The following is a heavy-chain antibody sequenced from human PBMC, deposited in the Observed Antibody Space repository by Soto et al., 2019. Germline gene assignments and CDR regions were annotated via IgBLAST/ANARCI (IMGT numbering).Heavy chain of an antibody. CDR1: GGSISSYY. J-gene: IGHJ6*01. Sequence: PSETLSLTCTVSGGSISSYYWSCIRQPPGKGLEWIGYIYYSGSTNYNPSLKSRVTISVDTYKYQFSLKLSSVTAADTAVYYCATAGVGSYSSYYFYAMHVWGQGTTVTVSS. CDR2: IYYSGST. D-gene: IGHD1-26*01. V-gene: IGHV4-59*01. CDR3: ATAGVGSYSSYYFYAMHV.